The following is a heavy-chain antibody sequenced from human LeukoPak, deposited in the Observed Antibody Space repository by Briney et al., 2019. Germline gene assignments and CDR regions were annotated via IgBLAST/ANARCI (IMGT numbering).Heavy chain of an antibody. CDR2: IYSGGRT. J-gene: IGHJ6*03. V-gene: IGHV3-53*01. D-gene: IGHD1-1*01. CDR1: GFTFSRFG. CDR3: ARGTSGTTAYYYMDV. Sequence: GGSLRLSCEASGFTFSRFGMNWVRQAPGKGLEWVSIIYSGGRTYYADSVKGRFTISRDNSKNILYLQMNSLRAEDTAVYYCARGTSGTTAYYYMDVWGKGTTVTISS.